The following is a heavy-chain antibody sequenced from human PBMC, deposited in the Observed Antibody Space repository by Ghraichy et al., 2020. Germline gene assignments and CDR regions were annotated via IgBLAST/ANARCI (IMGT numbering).Heavy chain of an antibody. D-gene: IGHD2-2*03. CDR3: ARDSGYCRTTSCKGDAFDI. CDR2: IKTDGSEK. Sequence: GESLNTSCAASGFTFSSHWMTWVRQASGKGLEWVANIKTDGSEKYYVDSVKGRFTISRDNAMNSLYLQMNSLRAEDTAVYYCARDSGYCRTTSCKGDAFDIWGQGTMVTVFS. CDR1: GFTFSSHW. V-gene: IGHV3-7*01. J-gene: IGHJ3*02.